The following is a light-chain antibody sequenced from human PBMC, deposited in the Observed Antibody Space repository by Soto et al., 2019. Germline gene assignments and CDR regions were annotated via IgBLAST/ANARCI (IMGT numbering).Light chain of an antibody. CDR3: CSYAGSHSYI. CDR1: GGDIGNYNL. CDR2: EVN. V-gene: IGLV2-23*02. Sequence: QSVLTQPASVSGSPGQSITISCTGTGGDIGNYNLVSWYRQNPGEAPKLIIYEVNKRPSGISSRLSGSKSGYTAFLTISGLQAEDEADYHCCSYAGSHSYIFGSGTRSPS. J-gene: IGLJ1*01.